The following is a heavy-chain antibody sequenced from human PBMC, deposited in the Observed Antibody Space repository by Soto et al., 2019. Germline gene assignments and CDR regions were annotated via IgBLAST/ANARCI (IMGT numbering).Heavy chain of an antibody. J-gene: IGHJ4*02. V-gene: IGHV4-34*01. D-gene: IGHD6-13*01. CDR1: GRSFSVYY. CDR2: VNHSGST. Sequence: VYGRSFSVYYWTWIRQPPGKGLEWIGEVNHSGSTNYNPSLKSRITISADTSKNQFSLKLTSVTAADTAVYYCARRSVITTDGTIDYWGQGNQVTVSS. CDR3: ARRSVITTDGTIDY.